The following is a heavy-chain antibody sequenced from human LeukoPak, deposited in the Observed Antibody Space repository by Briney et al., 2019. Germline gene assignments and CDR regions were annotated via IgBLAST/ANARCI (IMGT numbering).Heavy chain of an antibody. CDR3: TGGDGSGSF. V-gene: IGHV3-49*04. D-gene: IGHD3-10*01. Sequence: GGSLRLSCTASGFTFGDYAMSWVRQAPGKGLEWVGFIRSKAHGGTTEYAASVKGRFTISRDDSKSIAYLQMNSLKTEDTAVYYCTGGDGSGSFWGQGTLVTVSS. J-gene: IGHJ4*02. CDR1: GFTFGDYA. CDR2: IRSKAHGGTT.